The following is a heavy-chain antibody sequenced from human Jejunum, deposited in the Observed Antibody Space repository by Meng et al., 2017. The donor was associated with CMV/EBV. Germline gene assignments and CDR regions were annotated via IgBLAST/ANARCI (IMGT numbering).Heavy chain of an antibody. CDR3: AKDLSGPSYYDRGLDS. D-gene: IGHD3-22*01. V-gene: IGHV3-23*01. CDR1: GFIFDAYD. Sequence: SGFIFDAYDVNWVRQAPGKGLEWVALIDGSGGDTYYTESVKGRFTISRDNLKNTMFLQMNSLRAEDTAVYYCAKDLSGPSYYDRGLDSWGQGTLVTVSS. J-gene: IGHJ4*02. CDR2: IDGSGGDT.